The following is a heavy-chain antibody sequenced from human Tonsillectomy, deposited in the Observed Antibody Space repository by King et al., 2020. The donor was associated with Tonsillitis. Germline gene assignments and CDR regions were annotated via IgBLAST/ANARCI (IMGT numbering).Heavy chain of an antibody. J-gene: IGHJ4*02. D-gene: IGHD3/OR15-3a*01. V-gene: IGHV1-46*01. CDR1: GYTFTKNY. Sequence: QLVQSVAEVKKPGASVKVSCKASGYTFTKNYMFWVRQAPGQGLEWLGIINPSGGGTTYAQKFRGRLIMTTDTSTSTAYMELSGLRSEDTAMYYCARLGGLITADVWGQGTLVTVAA. CDR2: INPSGGGT. CDR3: ARLGGLITADV.